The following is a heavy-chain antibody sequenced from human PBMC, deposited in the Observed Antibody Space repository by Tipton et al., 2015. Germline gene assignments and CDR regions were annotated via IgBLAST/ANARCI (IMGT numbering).Heavy chain of an antibody. V-gene: IGHV4-61*08. CDR2: ISYTETS. Sequence: TLSLTCTVSGGSISSGGYYWSWIRQPPGKGLEWIGYISYTETSHYNPSLKSRVTMSRDTSKNQFSLKLTSVTAADTAVYYCARDLEHGMDVWGHGTTVTVSS. D-gene: IGHD5-24*01. J-gene: IGHJ6*02. CDR3: ARDLEHGMDV. CDR1: GGSISSGGYY.